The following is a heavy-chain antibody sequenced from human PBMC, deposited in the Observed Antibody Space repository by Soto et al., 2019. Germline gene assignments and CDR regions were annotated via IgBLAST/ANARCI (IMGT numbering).Heavy chain of an antibody. CDR2: ISPDGTIP. Sequence: EVQLVESGGGLVQPGGSLRLSCAVSGFTFSNYWMHWVRQAPGKGLVWVSTISPDGTIPDYTDSVKGRLDISRDNAKRTLFLQINSLRPEYTAVYYCARFRGDAFDIWGQGTMVTVSS. J-gene: IGHJ3*02. CDR1: GFTFSNYW. V-gene: IGHV3-74*01. D-gene: IGHD3-10*01. CDR3: ARFRGDAFDI.